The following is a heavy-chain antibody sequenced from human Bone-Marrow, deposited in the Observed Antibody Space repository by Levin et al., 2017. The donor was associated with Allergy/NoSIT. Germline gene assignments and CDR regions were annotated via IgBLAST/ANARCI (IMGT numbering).Heavy chain of an antibody. Sequence: SETLSLTCAVSGGSISSGGYSWSWIRQPPGKGLEWIGYIYHSGSTYYNPSLKSRVTISVDRSKNQFSLKLSSVTAADTAVYYCARVSAGRPDQTHYGDYGYWYFDRWGRGTLVTVSS. V-gene: IGHV4-30-2*01. J-gene: IGHJ2*01. CDR2: IYHSGST. CDR3: ARVSAGRPDQTHYGDYGYWYFDR. D-gene: IGHD4-17*01. CDR1: GGSISSGGYS.